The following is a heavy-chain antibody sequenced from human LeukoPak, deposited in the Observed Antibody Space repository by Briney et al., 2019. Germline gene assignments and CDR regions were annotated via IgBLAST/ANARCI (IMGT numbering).Heavy chain of an antibody. Sequence: ASVKVSCKASGYTFTSYGISWVRQAPGQGLEWMGWISAYNGNTNYAQKLQGRVTMTTDTSTGTAYMELRSLRSDDTAVYYCARDEDIVVVPAAMFYWGQGTLVTVSS. V-gene: IGHV1-18*04. CDR3: ARDEDIVVVPAAMFY. J-gene: IGHJ4*02. CDR1: GYTFTSYG. CDR2: ISAYNGNT. D-gene: IGHD2-2*01.